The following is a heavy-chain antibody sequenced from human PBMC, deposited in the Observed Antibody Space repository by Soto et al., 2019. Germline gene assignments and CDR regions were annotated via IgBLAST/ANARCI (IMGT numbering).Heavy chain of an antibody. V-gene: IGHV3-7*01. CDR3: ARAGSGWEQEYFPH. CDR1: GFTFSSYW. CDR2: IKQDGSEK. D-gene: IGHD6-19*01. Sequence: EVQLVESGGALVQPGGSLRLSCAASGFTFSSYWMSWVRQAPGKGLEWVANIKQDGSEKYYVDSVKGRFTISRENAKNARYPQINSLRAEDTAVYYGARAGSGWEQEYFPHWGHRTLVTDTS. J-gene: IGHJ1*01.